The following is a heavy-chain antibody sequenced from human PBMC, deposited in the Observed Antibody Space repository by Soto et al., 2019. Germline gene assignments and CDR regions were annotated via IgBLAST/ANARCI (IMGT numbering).Heavy chain of an antibody. CDR1: GFTFSSYS. V-gene: IGHV3-21*01. CDR3: VREEHSNHALDY. J-gene: IGHJ4*02. CDR2: ISSSSSYI. Sequence: GGSLRLSCAASGFTFSSYSMNWVRQAPGKGLEWVSSISSSSSYIYYADSVKGRFTISRDNAKNSLYLQMNSLRAEDTAVYYCVREEHSNHALDYWGQGTLVTVSS. D-gene: IGHD4-4*01.